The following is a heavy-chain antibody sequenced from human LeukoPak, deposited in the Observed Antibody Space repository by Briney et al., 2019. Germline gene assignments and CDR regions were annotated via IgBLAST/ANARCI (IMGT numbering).Heavy chain of an antibody. D-gene: IGHD4-17*01. CDR2: INRDGSEA. V-gene: IGHV3-7*01. CDR3: ARDDGFRGADF. Sequence: GGSLRLSCAASGFSTSWMSWVRRAPGRGLEWVANINRDGSEAYYVDSVKGRFTISRDNAKNSLYLQMNSLRADDTAVYYCARDDGFRGADFRGQGTLVSVSS. J-gene: IGHJ4*02. CDR1: GFSTSW.